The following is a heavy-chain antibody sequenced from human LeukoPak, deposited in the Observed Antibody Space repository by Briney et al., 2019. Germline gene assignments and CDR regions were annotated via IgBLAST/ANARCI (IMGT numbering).Heavy chain of an antibody. CDR3: ARDDYGGKLDI. J-gene: IGHJ3*02. CDR2: ISGSGSAI. D-gene: IGHD4-23*01. CDR1: GFTFSSYE. Sequence: GGSLRLSCAASGFTFSSYEMNWVRQAPGKGLEWVSYISGSGSAIYYADSVKGRFTISRDNVKNSLYLQMNSLRAEDTAVYYCARDDYGGKLDIWGQGTVVTVSS. V-gene: IGHV3-48*03.